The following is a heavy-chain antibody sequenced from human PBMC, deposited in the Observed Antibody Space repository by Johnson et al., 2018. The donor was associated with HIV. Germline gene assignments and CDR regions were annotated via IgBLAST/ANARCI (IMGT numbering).Heavy chain of an antibody. Sequence: VQLVESGGGVVQPWRSLRLSCAASGFTFSSYGMHWVRQAPGKGLEWVAVISYDGSNKYYADSVKGRFTISRDNSKNTLYLQMNSLRAEDTAVYYCARDLVSLEDAFDIWGQGTMVTVSS. CDR3: ARDLVSLEDAFDI. J-gene: IGHJ3*02. CDR1: GFTFSSYG. CDR2: ISYDGSNK. D-gene: IGHD3-16*02. V-gene: IGHV3-30*03.